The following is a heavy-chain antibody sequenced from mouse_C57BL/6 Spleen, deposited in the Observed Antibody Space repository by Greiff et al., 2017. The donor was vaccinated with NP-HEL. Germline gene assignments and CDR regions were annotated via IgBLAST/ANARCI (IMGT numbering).Heavy chain of an antibody. CDR3: ARLNYGSSSYWYFDV. D-gene: IGHD1-1*01. CDR1: GYSITSYY. J-gene: IGHJ1*03. CDR2: ISYSGST. V-gene: IGHV3-8*01. Sequence: EVKLQESGPGLAKPSQTLSLTCSVTGYSITSYYWNWIRKFPGNKLEYMGYISYSGSTYYNPSLKSRISITRDTSKNQYYLQLNSVTTEDTATYYCARLNYGSSSYWYFDVWGTGTTVTVSS.